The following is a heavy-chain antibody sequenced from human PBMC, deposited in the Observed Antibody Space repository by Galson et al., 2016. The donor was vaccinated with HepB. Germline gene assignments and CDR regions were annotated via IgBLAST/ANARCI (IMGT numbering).Heavy chain of an antibody. CDR3: ARGASFAD. V-gene: IGHV4-4*02. Sequence: SETLSLTCTVSGDSVISSNWWNWIRQPPGKGLEWIGEINHSGSATYNPSLKIRVTISIDKSNNRLSLEMTSVTAADTGVYYCARGASFADWGHGSLVTVSS. CDR2: INHSGSA. J-gene: IGHJ4*01. CDR1: GDSVISSNW. D-gene: IGHD3-10*01.